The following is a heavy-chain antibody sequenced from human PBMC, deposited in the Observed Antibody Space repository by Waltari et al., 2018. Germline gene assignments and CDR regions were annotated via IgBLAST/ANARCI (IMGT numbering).Heavy chain of an antibody. V-gene: IGHV1-24*01. Sequence: QVQLVQSGAEVKKPGASVKVSCKVSGYTLTAFSMPWVHQAPGQGLEWMGGFDPEDGETIYAQKFQGRVTMTEDTSTDTAYMELSSLRSEDTAVYYCATDRRGSGILYYYGMDVWGQGTTVTVSS. D-gene: IGHD3-10*01. CDR2: FDPEDGET. J-gene: IGHJ6*02. CDR1: GYTLTAFS. CDR3: ATDRRGSGILYYYGMDV.